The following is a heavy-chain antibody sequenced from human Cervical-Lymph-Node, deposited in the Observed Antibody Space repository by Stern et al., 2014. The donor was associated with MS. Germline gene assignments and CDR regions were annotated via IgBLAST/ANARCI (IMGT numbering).Heavy chain of an antibody. CDR3: ARDASSGWYGNFQVDYYYGMDV. V-gene: IGHV1-69*06. CDR2: IIPNSHTS. J-gene: IGHJ6*02. D-gene: IGHD6-19*01. CDR1: GGTFSDYA. Sequence: QLEQSGAKVKKPGSSVKVSCQASGGTFSDYAIHWVRQAPGQGLEWMGGIIPNSHTSSYAQRFQGRVTMTADKSTSTAYMELSGLKSEDTAVYYCARDASSGWYGNFQVDYYYGMDVWGQGTTVTVSS.